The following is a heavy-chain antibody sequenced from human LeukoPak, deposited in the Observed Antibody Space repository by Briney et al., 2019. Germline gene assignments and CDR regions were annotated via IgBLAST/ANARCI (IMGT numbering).Heavy chain of an antibody. V-gene: IGHV3-66*01. D-gene: IGHD6-19*01. CDR3: ARGIAVAGMGDYFDY. J-gene: IGHJ4*02. Sequence: GGSLRLSCAASGFTVSSNYMSWVRQAPGKGLEWVSVIYSGGSTYYADSVKGRFTISRDNSRNTLYLQMNSLRAEDTAVYYCARGIAVAGMGDYFDYWGQGTLVTVSS. CDR1: GFTVSSNY. CDR2: IYSGGST.